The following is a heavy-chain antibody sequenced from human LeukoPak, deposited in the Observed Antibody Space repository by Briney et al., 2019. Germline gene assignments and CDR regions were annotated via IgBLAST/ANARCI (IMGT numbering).Heavy chain of an antibody. CDR3: AKNDGYSYGYYYGMDV. J-gene: IGHJ6*02. Sequence: GGSLRLSCAASGFTFSSYAMSWVRQAPGKGLEWVSAISGSGGSTYYADSVKGRFTISRDNSKNTLYLQMNSLRAEDTAVYYCAKNDGYSYGYYYGMDVWGQGTTVTVSS. D-gene: IGHD5-18*01. V-gene: IGHV3-23*01. CDR1: GFTFSSYA. CDR2: ISGSGGST.